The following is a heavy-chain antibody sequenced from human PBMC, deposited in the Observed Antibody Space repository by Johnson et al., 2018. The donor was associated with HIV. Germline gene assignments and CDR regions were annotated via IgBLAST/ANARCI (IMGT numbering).Heavy chain of an antibody. CDR3: ARLRAGGIGACDI. Sequence: VQLVESGGGLVQPGGSLRLSCVASGISFSSYWMHWVRQAPGKGLVWVSRIKRDGTSTNYADSVKGRFTISRDNAKDTLYLQLNSLTAEDTAVYYCARLRAGGIGACDIWGQGTIVTVFS. CDR2: IKRDGTST. D-gene: IGHD6-13*01. J-gene: IGHJ3*02. CDR1: GISFSSYW. V-gene: IGHV3-74*02.